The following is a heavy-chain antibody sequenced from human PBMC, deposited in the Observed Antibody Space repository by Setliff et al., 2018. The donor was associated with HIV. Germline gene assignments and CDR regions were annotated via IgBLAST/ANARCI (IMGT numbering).Heavy chain of an antibody. J-gene: IGHJ3*02. V-gene: IGHV1-46*01. D-gene: IGHD1-26*01. CDR1: GYTFTSYY. CDR2: FIPTYDTT. Sequence: ASVKVSCKASGYTFTSYYMHWVRQAPGQGLEWMGSFIPTYDTTSYAREFQGRLTITADESTSTVYMDLSRLTSDDTAIFFCAKNKLGGAFDMWGQGTMVTVSS. CDR3: AKNKLGGAFDM.